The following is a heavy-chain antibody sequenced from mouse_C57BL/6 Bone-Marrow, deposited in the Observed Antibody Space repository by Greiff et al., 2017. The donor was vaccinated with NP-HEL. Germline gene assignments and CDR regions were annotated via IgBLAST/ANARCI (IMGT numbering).Heavy chain of an antibody. CDR3: TTTL. CDR2: IDPENGDP. Sequence: EVQLQQSGAELVRPGASVTLSCTASGFNIKDDYMHWVKQRPDQGLEWIGLIDPENGDPDYAYKFPGKAIITADTYSNTADLQLSSLTSEDTAVYYCTTTLWGQGTLVTVSA. CDR1: GFNIKDDY. J-gene: IGHJ3*01. V-gene: IGHV14-4*01.